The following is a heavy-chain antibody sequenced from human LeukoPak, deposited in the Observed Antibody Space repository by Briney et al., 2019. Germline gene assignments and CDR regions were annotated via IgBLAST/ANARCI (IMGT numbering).Heavy chain of an antibody. CDR3: ARGGALGMDV. CDR1: GSTLSDYY. Sequence: GGSLRLSCAASGSTLSDYYMTWIRQAPGKGLEWVSYISGVASDIYYGDSVKGRFTISRDNAKNSVYLQMNSLRAEDTAVYYCARGGALGMDVWGQGTTVTVSS. V-gene: IGHV3-11*01. CDR2: ISGVASDI. J-gene: IGHJ6*02. D-gene: IGHD1-26*01.